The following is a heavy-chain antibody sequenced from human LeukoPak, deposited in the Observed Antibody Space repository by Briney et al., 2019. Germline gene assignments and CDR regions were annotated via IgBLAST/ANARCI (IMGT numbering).Heavy chain of an antibody. CDR2: ISSSSSYI. J-gene: IGHJ6*04. CDR1: GFTFSSYS. V-gene: IGHV3-21*01. D-gene: IGHD2-15*01. Sequence: PGGSLRLSCAASGFTFSSYSMNWVRQAPGKGLEWVSSISSSSSYIYYADSVKGQFTISRDKAKNSLYLQIYSLRAEDTAVYYCATENLVVAWISDGWGKGTTVTVSS. CDR3: ATENLVVAWISDG.